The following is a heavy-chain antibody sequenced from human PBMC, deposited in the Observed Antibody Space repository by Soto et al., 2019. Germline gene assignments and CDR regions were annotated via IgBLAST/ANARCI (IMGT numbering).Heavy chain of an antibody. CDR2: IIPIFGTA. CDR3: ARDNRDIVVVVAAPYYYYGMDV. V-gene: IGHV1-69*06. Sequence: SVKVSCKASGGTFSSYAISWVRQAPGQGLEWMGGIIPIFGTANYAQKFQGRVTITADKCTSTAYMELRSLRSEDTAVYYCARDNRDIVVVVAAPYYYYGMDVWGQGTTVTVSS. CDR1: GGTFSSYA. J-gene: IGHJ6*02. D-gene: IGHD2-15*01.